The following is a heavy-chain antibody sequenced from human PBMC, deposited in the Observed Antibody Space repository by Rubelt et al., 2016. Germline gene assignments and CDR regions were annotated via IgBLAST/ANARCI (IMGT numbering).Heavy chain of an antibody. CDR1: GFTFSDYA. J-gene: IGHJ4*02. Sequence: RSLRLSCAASGFTFSDYAMHWVRQAPGKGLEWVAVISFDGSNKYYADSVKGRFTISRDNSKNTLYLQMNSLRAEDTAVYYCAREWIAAAADDHWGQGTLVTVSS. V-gene: IGHV3-30*04. D-gene: IGHD6-13*01. CDR3: AREWIAAAADDH. CDR2: ISFDGSNK.